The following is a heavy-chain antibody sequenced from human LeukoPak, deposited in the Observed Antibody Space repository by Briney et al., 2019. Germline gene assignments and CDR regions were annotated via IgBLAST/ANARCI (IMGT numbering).Heavy chain of an antibody. D-gene: IGHD3-22*01. V-gene: IGHV4-59*11. CDR2: IFNSEST. J-gene: IGHJ5*02. CDR1: GASITNHY. Sequence: ASETLSLTCSVSGASITNHYRTWIRQPPGKGLEWLGYIFNSESTKYNPSLKSRVTISLDTSKNQFSLRLTSVNAADTAVYYCATETLYDSSGYYRAWGQGTLVTVSS. CDR3: ATETLYDSSGYYRA.